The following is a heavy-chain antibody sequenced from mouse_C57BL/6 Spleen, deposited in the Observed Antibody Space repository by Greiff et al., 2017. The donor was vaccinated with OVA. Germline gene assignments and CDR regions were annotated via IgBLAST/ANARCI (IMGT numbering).Heavy chain of an antibody. Sequence: EVKLMESEGGLVQPGSSMKLSCTASGFTFSDYYMAWVRQVPEKGLEWVANINYDGSSTYYLDSLKSRFIISRDNAKNILYLQMSSLKSEDTATYYCAREGNYGSSYDYWGQGTTLTVSS. D-gene: IGHD1-1*01. CDR3: AREGNYGSSYDY. V-gene: IGHV5-16*01. CDR2: INYDGSST. J-gene: IGHJ2*01. CDR1: GFTFSDYY.